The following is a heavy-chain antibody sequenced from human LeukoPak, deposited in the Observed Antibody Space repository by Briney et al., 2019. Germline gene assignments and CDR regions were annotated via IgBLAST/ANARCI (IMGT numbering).Heavy chain of an antibody. CDR3: ASSNWNDVGWFDP. V-gene: IGHV1-2*06. D-gene: IGHD1-20*01. CDR1: GYTFTGYY. CDR2: INPNSGGT. Sequence: GASVKVSCKASGYTFTGYYMHWVRQAPGQGLEWMGRINPNSGGTNYAQKFQGRVTMTRDTFISTAYMELSRLRSDDTAVYYCASSNWNDVGWFDPWGQGTLVTVSS. J-gene: IGHJ5*02.